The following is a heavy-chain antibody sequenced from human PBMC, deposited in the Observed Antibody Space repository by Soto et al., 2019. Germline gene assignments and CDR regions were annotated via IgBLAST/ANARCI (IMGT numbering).Heavy chain of an antibody. CDR2: IDSSSSYT. D-gene: IGHD6-13*01. V-gene: IGHV3-11*03. J-gene: IGHJ2*01. CDR1: RFTFSDHY. Sequence: GGSLRLSCAASRFTFSDHYMSWIRQAPGKGLEWVSYIDSSSSYTNYADSVKGRFTISRDNAKNSLYLQMNSLRAEDTAVYYCARIIAAAGGRRYFDLWGRGTLVTVSS. CDR3: ARIIAAAGGRRYFDL.